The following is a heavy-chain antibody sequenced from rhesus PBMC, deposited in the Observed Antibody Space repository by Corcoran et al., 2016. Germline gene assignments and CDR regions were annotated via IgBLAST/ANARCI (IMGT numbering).Heavy chain of an antibody. CDR2: IYGREGNT. Sequence: QVQLQESGPGLVKPSETLSVTCAVSGDSISGTYWSWIRQAPGKGLEWIGYIYGREGNTNNNPSLKNRVTLSGDTSQNHFSLRVTSVTAADTAVYFCARDHTGSFDSWGQGLLVTV. CDR3: ARDHTGSFDS. V-gene: IGHV4-169*02. D-gene: IGHD2-21*01. CDR1: GDSISGTY. J-gene: IGHJ4*01.